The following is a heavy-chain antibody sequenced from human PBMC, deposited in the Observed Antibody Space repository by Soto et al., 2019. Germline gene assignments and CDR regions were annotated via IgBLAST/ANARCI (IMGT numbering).Heavy chain of an antibody. CDR3: ARGDRGGSGSPASYYYSGLDV. J-gene: IGHJ6*02. CDR2: VSAGGDMT. V-gene: IGHV3-23*01. CDR1: GFTFSSYA. Sequence: DVQLLESGGHLVQPGGSLRLSCAASGFTFSSYAMSWVRQAPGKGLEWVSSVSAGGDMTYYLESVKGRFTISRGNFDNPLFLQMSSLRIEDTALYYCARGDRGGSGSPASYYYSGLDVWGQGTTVTVS. D-gene: IGHD3-10*01.